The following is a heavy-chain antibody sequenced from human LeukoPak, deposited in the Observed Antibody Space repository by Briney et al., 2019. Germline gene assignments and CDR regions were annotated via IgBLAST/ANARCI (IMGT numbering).Heavy chain of an antibody. J-gene: IGHJ3*02. CDR2: IYHSGST. V-gene: IGHV4-30-2*01. CDR1: GGSISSGGYS. Sequence: SETLSLTCAVSGGSISSGGYSWSWIRQPPGKGLEWIGYIYHSGSTYYNPSLKSRVTISVDTSKNQFSLKLSSVTAADTAVYYCARVGRWLQLGSWAAWEDGAFDIWGQGTMVTVSS. D-gene: IGHD5-12*01. CDR3: ARVGRWLQLGSWAAWEDGAFDI.